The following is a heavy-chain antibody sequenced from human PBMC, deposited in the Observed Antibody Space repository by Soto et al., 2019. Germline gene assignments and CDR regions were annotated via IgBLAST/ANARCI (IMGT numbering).Heavy chain of an antibody. Sequence: EVQLVESGGGVVRPGGSLRLSCAASGFTFDAYGMSWVRQAPGKGLEWVSGINWNGGSTGYADSVKGRFTISRDNAKNSLYLQMNSLRAEDTALYYCARSSSTMIVVVKGAFDIWGQGTMVTVSS. CDR3: ARSSSTMIVVVKGAFDI. J-gene: IGHJ3*02. V-gene: IGHV3-20*04. D-gene: IGHD3-22*01. CDR2: INWNGGST. CDR1: GFTFDAYG.